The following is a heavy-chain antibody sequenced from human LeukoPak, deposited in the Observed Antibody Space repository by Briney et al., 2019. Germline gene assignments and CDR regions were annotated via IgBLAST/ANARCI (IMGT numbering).Heavy chain of an antibody. V-gene: IGHV3-23*01. CDR1: GFTFSSYA. J-gene: IGHJ4*02. CDR2: ISGSGGST. CDR3: AKNPGGSSTSYYVY. Sequence: ESGGSLRLSCAVSGFTFSSYAMSWVRQAPGKGLEWVSAISGSGGSTYYADSVKGRFTISRDNSKNTLYLQMNSLRAEDTAVYYCAKNPGGSSTSYYVYWGQGTLVTVSS. D-gene: IGHD1-26*01.